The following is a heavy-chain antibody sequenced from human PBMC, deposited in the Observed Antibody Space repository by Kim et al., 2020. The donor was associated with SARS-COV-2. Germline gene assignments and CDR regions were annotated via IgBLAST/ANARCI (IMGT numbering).Heavy chain of an antibody. CDR2: ISYDGSNK. CDR3: ARDLDYSNYLGPLGY. J-gene: IGHJ4*02. CDR1: GFTFSSYG. Sequence: GGSLRLSCAASGFTFSSYGMHWVRQAPGKGLEWVAVISYDGSNKYYADSVKGRFTISRDNSKNTLYLQMNSLRAEDTAVYYCARDLDYSNYLGPLGYWGQGTLVTVSS. D-gene: IGHD4-4*01. V-gene: IGHV3-33*05.